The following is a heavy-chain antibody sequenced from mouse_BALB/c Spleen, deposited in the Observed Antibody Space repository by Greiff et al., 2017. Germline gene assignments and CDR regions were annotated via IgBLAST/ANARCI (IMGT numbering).Heavy chain of an antibody. Sequence: VQLQQSGAELVRPGSSVKISCKASGYAFSSYWMNWVKQRPGQGLEWIGQIYPGDGDTNYNGKFKGKATLTADKSSSTAYMQLSSLTSEDSAVYFCARDYGSSPDYWGQGTTLTVSS. CDR1: GYAFSSYW. D-gene: IGHD1-1*01. CDR3: ARDYGSSPDY. CDR2: IYPGDGDT. V-gene: IGHV1-80*01. J-gene: IGHJ2*01.